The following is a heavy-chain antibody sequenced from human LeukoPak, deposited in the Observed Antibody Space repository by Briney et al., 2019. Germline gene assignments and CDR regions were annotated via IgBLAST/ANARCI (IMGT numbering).Heavy chain of an antibody. J-gene: IGHJ3*02. D-gene: IGHD6-19*01. CDR1: GGSISGYY. Sequence: PSETLSLTCTVSGGSISGYYWSWIRQTPGKGLEWIGYIYTSGSTNYNPSLKSRVTISVDTSKNQFSLKLSSVTAADTAVYYCARDYTPEQWLVENAFDIWGQGTMVTVSS. V-gene: IGHV4-59*01. CDR2: IYTSGST. CDR3: ARDYTPEQWLVENAFDI.